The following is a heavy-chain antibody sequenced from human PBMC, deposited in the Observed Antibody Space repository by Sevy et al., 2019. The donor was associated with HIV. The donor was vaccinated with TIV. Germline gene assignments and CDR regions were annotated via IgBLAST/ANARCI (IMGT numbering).Heavy chain of an antibody. CDR3: ARDVSVARIRGDYYYGMGV. J-gene: IGHJ6*02. Sequence: ASVKVSCKASGYTFTSYGISWVRQAPGQGLEWMGWISAYNGNTNYAQKLQGRVTMTTDTSTSTAYMEVRSLRSDDTAEFYCARDVSVARIRGDYYYGMGVWGQGTTVTVSS. CDR2: ISAYNGNT. D-gene: IGHD3-10*01. CDR1: GYTFTSYG. V-gene: IGHV1-18*01.